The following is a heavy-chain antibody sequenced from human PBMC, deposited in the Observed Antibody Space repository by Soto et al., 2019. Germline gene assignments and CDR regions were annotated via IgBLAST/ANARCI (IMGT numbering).Heavy chain of an antibody. CDR1: GFAFSSYA. J-gene: IGHJ2*01. Sequence: EVQLLESGGGLVQPGGSLRLSCAASGFAFSSYAMSWVRQAPGKGLEWVSAISGSGGSTYYADSVKGRFTISRDNSKNTLYLQMNSLRAEDTAVYYCAKGVGATYWSWYFDLWGRGTLVTVSS. CDR3: AKGVGATYWSWYFDL. CDR2: ISGSGGST. D-gene: IGHD1-26*01. V-gene: IGHV3-23*01.